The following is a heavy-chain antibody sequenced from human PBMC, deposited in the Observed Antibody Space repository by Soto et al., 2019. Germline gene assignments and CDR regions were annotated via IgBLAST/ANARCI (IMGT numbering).Heavy chain of an antibody. CDR3: ARDLGREVGGSHLLDN. D-gene: IGHD2-15*01. CDR1: GYSFTGYG. CDR2: ISGYNGNT. J-gene: IGHJ4*02. Sequence: QVPLVQSGVEVKEPGASVKVSCKASGYSFTGYGVSWLRQAPGQGLEWMGWISGYNGNTGYAQKFQGRVTLTTDTSMSTGYMELRSLRSDDTAVYYCARDLGREVGGSHLLDNWGQGTLVTVSS. V-gene: IGHV1-18*01.